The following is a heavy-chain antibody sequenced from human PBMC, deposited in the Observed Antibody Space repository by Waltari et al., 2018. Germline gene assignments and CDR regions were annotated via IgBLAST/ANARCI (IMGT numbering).Heavy chain of an antibody. CDR1: GYTFTSDY. V-gene: IGHV1-46*01. CDR2: INPRGGST. CDR3: ARVFTMCGVVGDDAFDI. D-gene: IGHD3-3*01. J-gene: IGHJ3*02. Sequence: QVQLVQSGAEVKKPGASVKVSCKASGYTFTSDYMHWVRQAPGQGLEWMGSINPRGGSTSYAQKFQGRVTMTRDTSTSTVYMELSSLRSEDTAVYYCARVFTMCGVVGDDAFDIWGQGTMVTVSS.